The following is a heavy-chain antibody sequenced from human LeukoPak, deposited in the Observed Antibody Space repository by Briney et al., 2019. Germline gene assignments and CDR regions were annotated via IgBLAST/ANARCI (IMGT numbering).Heavy chain of an antibody. CDR1: GGSISSSSYY. V-gene: IGHV4-39*01. CDR2: IYYSGST. Sequence: SETLSLTCTVSGGSISSSSYYWGWIRQPPGKGLEWIGSIYYSGSTYYNPSLKSRVTISVDTSKNQLSLKLSSVTAADTAVYYCARHEKWELPRGAFDIWGQGTMVTVSS. J-gene: IGHJ3*02. D-gene: IGHD1-26*01. CDR3: ARHEKWELPRGAFDI.